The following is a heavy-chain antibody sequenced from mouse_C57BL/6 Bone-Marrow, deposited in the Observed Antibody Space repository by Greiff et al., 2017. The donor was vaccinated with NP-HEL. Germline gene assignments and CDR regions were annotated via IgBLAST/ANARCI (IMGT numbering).Heavy chain of an antibody. D-gene: IGHD1-1*01. Sequence: VQLQESGPELVKPGASVKISCKASGYAFSSSWMNWVKQRPGQGLEWIGRIYPGDGDTTYNGKFKGKATLTADKSSRTAYMQLSSLTSEDSAVYFCARRGYYYDSPLRGYAMDYWGKGTSVTVSS. V-gene: IGHV1-82*01. CDR1: GYAFSSSW. CDR3: ARRGYYYDSPLRGYAMDY. J-gene: IGHJ4*01. CDR2: IYPGDGDT.